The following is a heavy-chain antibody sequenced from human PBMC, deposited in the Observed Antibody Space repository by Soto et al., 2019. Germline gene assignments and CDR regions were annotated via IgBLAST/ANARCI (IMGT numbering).Heavy chain of an antibody. CDR1: GFTFSSYG. CDR2: ICGGGEST. Sequence: GGSLRLSCPASGFTFSSYGMHWVRQAPGKGLEWVAVICGGGESTYYADSVKGRFTISRDNSKNTLYVEMNSLRAEDTAVYYCAKDWRISIRSGYNNFLDYWGQGTLVTVSS. J-gene: IGHJ4*02. CDR3: AKDWRISIRSGYNNFLDY. D-gene: IGHD3-22*01. V-gene: IGHV3-33*06.